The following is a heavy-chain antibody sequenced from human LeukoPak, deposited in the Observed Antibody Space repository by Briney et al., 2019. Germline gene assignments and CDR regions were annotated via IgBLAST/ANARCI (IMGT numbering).Heavy chain of an antibody. V-gene: IGHV3-9*01. CDR1: GFTFDDYA. CDR2: ISWNSGSI. Sequence: GGSLRLSCAASGFTFDDYAMHWVRQAPGKGLEWVSGISWNSGSIGYADSVKGRFTISRDNAKNSLYLQMNNLRAEDTALYYCAKAPTPYYDSSGYLAGYFDYWGQGTLVTVSS. D-gene: IGHD3-22*01. J-gene: IGHJ4*02. CDR3: AKAPTPYYDSSGYLAGYFDY.